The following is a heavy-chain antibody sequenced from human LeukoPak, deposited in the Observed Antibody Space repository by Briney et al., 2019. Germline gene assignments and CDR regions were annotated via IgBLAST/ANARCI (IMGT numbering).Heavy chain of an antibody. CDR2: ISVNNGNA. CDR3: ARDTINWYNSGWDHGFDY. CDR1: GYTFSSYG. D-gene: IGHD6-19*01. V-gene: IGHV1-18*01. Sequence: ASVKVSCKASGYTFSSYGITWVRQAPGQGLEWMGWISVNNGNANYAQTFQGRVTMTTDTATMTAYMELRSLTFDDSAVYYCARDTINWYNSGWDHGFDYWGQGTLVTVSS. J-gene: IGHJ4*02.